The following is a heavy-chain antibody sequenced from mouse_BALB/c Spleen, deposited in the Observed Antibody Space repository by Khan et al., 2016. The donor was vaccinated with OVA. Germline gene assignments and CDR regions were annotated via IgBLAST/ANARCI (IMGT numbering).Heavy chain of an antibody. CDR3: ASELGRYYAMDY. V-gene: IGHV3-2*02. Sequence: QLEESGPGLVKPSQSLSLTCTVAGYSITSDYAWNWIRQFPGNKLEWMGYISYSGSTGYNPSLKSRIPNTRDTSKNQFFLQLNSVTTEDTATYYCASELGRYYAMDYWGQGTSVTVSS. D-gene: IGHD4-1*01. CDR1: GYSITSDYA. J-gene: IGHJ4*01. CDR2: ISYSGST.